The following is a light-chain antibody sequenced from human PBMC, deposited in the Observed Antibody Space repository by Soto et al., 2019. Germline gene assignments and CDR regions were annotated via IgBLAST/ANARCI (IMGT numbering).Light chain of an antibody. Sequence: ILLTQSPSTLSASVAYRVTGTFRASQSISSGLAWYQQKPGKAPNILIYQASSLESGVPSRFSGSGSGTEFSLTISSLQPDDFATYYCQQYNSEWTFGQGTKVDIK. CDR1: QSISSG. CDR2: QAS. CDR3: QQYNSEWT. V-gene: IGKV1-5*03. J-gene: IGKJ1*01.